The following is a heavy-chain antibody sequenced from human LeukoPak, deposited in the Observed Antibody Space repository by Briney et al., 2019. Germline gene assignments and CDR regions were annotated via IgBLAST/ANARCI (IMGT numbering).Heavy chain of an antibody. J-gene: IGHJ6*03. CDR3: ARVGVEVIGAAGTHYYYYMDV. CDR2: INHSGST. Sequence: SETLSLTCAVYGGSFSGYYWSWIRQPPGKGLEWIGEINHSGSTNYNPSLKSRVTISVDTSKNQFSLKLSSVTAADTAVYYCARVGVEVIGAAGTHYYYYMDVWGKGTTVTISS. CDR1: GGSFSGYY. D-gene: IGHD6-13*01. V-gene: IGHV4-34*01.